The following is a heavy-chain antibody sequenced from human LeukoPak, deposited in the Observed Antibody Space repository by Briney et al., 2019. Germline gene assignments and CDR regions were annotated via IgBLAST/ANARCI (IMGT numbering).Heavy chain of an antibody. Sequence: GGSLRLSCAASGFTFSNYAMHWVRQAPGKGLEWVAFIRYDGSNKDYADSVKGRFTISRDNSKNTLYLQMNSLRAEDTAVYYCAKDGVGNMVRGIYYYYYYMDVWGKGTTVTVSS. V-gene: IGHV3-30*02. D-gene: IGHD3-10*01. CDR2: IRYDGSNK. J-gene: IGHJ6*03. CDR3: AKDGVGNMVRGIYYYYYYMDV. CDR1: GFTFSNYA.